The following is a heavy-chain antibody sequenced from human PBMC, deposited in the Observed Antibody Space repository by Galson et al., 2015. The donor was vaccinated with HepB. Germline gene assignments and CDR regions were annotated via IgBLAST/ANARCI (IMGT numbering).Heavy chain of an antibody. Sequence: SVKVSCKVSGYTLTELSMHWVRQAPGKGLEWMGGFDPEDGETIYAQKFQGRVTMTEDTSTDTAYMELSSLRSEDTAVYYCATALVPHCGGDCPMGYWGQGTLVTVSS. CDR1: GYTLTELS. J-gene: IGHJ4*02. D-gene: IGHD2-21*02. V-gene: IGHV1-24*01. CDR2: FDPEDGET. CDR3: ATALVPHCGGDCPMGY.